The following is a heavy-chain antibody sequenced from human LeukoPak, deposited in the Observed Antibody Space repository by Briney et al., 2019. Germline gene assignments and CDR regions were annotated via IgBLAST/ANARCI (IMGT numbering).Heavy chain of an antibody. Sequence: PSETLSLTCTVSGYSISSGYYWGWIRQPPGKGLEWIGSIYHSGSTYYNPSLKSRVTISVDTSKNQFSLKLSSVTAADTAVYYCSRVVPVRNYYYMDVWGKGTTVTISS. J-gene: IGHJ6*03. V-gene: IGHV4-38-2*02. D-gene: IGHD2-2*01. CDR2: IYHSGST. CDR1: GYSISSGYY. CDR3: SRVVPVRNYYYMDV.